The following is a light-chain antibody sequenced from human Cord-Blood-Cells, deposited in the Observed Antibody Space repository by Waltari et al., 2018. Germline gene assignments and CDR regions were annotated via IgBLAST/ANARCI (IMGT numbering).Light chain of an antibody. J-gene: IGKJ4*01. CDR3: QQYYSYPLT. CDR1: QGISSY. CDR2: AAS. V-gene: IGKV1-8*01. Sequence: AIRMTQSPSSFSASTGDRVTITCRASQGISSYLAWYQPKPGKAPKLLIYAASTLQSGVPSRFSGSGSGTDFTLTISCLQSEDFATYCCQQYYSYPLTFGGGTKVEIK.